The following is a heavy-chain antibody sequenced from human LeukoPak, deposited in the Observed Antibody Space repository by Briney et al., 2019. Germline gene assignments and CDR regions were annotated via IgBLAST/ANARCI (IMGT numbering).Heavy chain of an antibody. Sequence: GGSLRLSCAASGFTFSTFAVSWVRQAPGKGLEWVSIISDNGDSTYYADSVKGRFPTSRDNSKNTLYLQMNSLRAEDTAVYYCAREVGALDYWGQGTLVTVSS. V-gene: IGHV3-23*01. CDR2: ISDNGDST. CDR1: GFTFSTFA. J-gene: IGHJ4*02. D-gene: IGHD1-26*01. CDR3: AREVGALDY.